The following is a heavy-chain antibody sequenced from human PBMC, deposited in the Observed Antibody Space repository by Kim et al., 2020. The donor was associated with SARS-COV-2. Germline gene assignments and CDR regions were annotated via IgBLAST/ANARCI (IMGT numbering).Heavy chain of an antibody. CDR3: AKDQTAMVSDYYYYYGMDV. J-gene: IGHJ6*02. CDR2: ISGDGGST. V-gene: IGHV3-43*02. D-gene: IGHD5-18*01. Sequence: GGSLRLSCAASGFTFDDYAMHWVRQAPGKGLEWVSLISGDGGSTYYADSVKGRFTISRDNSKNSLYLQMNSLRTEDTALYYCAKDQTAMVSDYYYYYGMDVWGQGTTVTVSS. CDR1: GFTFDDYA.